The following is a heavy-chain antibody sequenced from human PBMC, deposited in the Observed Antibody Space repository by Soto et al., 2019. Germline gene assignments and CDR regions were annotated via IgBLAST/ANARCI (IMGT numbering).Heavy chain of an antibody. CDR1: GGSINGYY. V-gene: IGHV4-59*01. J-gene: IGHJ5*02. CDR3: AIVPLPMVRYFDA. CDR2: IYYSGTS. Sequence: SETLSLTCTVSGGSINGYYWSWIRQPPGKGLEWIGHIYYSGTSNYNPSLKSRVTISIDTSKNQFSLRLSSVTAADTAVYYCAIVPLPMVRYFDAWGQGTPVNVSS. D-gene: IGHD3-10*01.